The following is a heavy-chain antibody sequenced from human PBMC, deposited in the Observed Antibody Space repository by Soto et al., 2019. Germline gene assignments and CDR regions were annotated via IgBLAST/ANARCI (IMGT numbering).Heavy chain of an antibody. V-gene: IGHV1-69*01. Sequence: QVQLVQSGAEVKKLGSPGRFSFKAPGATPTGMAFAGCGQAPGKGLEWMGGIITAFGPGIYAQKFQGRVTITADESTKTAYMDLNSLRSEDTAVYYCAAGGSWARLDNWGQGTLVTVSS. D-gene: IGHD6-13*01. CDR2: IITAFGPG. J-gene: IGHJ4*02. CDR1: GATPTGMA. CDR3: AAGGSWARLDN.